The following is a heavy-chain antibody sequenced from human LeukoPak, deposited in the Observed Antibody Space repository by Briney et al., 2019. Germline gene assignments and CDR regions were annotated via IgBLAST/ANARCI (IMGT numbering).Heavy chain of an antibody. CDR1: GYTFTSYG. D-gene: IGHD5-18*01. CDR3: AKALPHRRLMDTTMEQHWFDP. J-gene: IGHJ5*02. Sequence: AASVKVSCKASGYTFTSYGISWVRQAPGQGLEWMGWISAYNGNTNYAQKFQGRVTMTRDMSTSTVYMELSSLRSEDTAVYYCAKALPHRRLMDTTMEQHWFDPWGQGTLVTVSS. CDR2: ISAYNGNT. V-gene: IGHV1-18*01.